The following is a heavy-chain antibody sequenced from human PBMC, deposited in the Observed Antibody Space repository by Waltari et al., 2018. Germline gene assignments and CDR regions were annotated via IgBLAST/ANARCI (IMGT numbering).Heavy chain of an antibody. J-gene: IGHJ4*02. V-gene: IGHV3-48*03. CDR1: GFTFSSYG. CDR2: ISGSGTTI. CDR3: ARRFDS. Sequence: EVQLVESGGGLVQPGGSLRLSCAASGFTFSSYGMNWVRQAPGKGLDWSSYISGSGTTIYYADSVKGRFTISRDDAENSLYLQMNSLRAEDTALYYCARRFDSWGQGTRVTVSS.